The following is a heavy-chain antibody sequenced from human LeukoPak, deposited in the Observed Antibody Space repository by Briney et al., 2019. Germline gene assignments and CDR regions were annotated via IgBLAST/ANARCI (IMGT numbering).Heavy chain of an antibody. V-gene: IGHV1-2*02. CDR1: GYTFTGYY. J-gene: IGHJ4*02. Sequence: ASVKVSCKASGYTFTGYYMHWVRQSPGQGLEWMGWINPTSGGTKYAQKFQGRVTMTTDTSTSTAYMELRSLRSDDTAVYYCAATRRSGYVIFDYWGQGTLVTVSS. CDR3: AATRRSGYVIFDY. CDR2: INPTSGGT. D-gene: IGHD5-12*01.